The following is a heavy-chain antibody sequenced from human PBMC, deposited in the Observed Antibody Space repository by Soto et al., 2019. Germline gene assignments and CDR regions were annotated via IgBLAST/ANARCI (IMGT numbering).Heavy chain of an antibody. D-gene: IGHD2-15*01. CDR2: IWYDGSNK. CDR3: ARDLEMGAAYVYYYGMDV. V-gene: IGHV3-33*01. Sequence: QVQLVESGGGVVQPGRSLRLSCAASGFTFSSYGMHWVRQAPGKGLEWVAVIWYDGSNKYYADSVKGRFTISRDNSKNTLYLQMNSLRAEDTAVYYCARDLEMGAAYVYYYGMDVWGQGTTVTVSS. CDR1: GFTFSSYG. J-gene: IGHJ6*02.